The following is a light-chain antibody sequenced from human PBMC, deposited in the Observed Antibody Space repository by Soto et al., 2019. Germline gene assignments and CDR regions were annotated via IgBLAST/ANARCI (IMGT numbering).Light chain of an antibody. CDR1: QNIDKY. CDR3: PHTYSNYVT. Sequence: DIRMTQSPASLSASVGDRVTVTCRASQNIDKYLHWYQQKPGKAPNLLIFSASILQSGVPSRFIGTGWWRGLRVTISGLQPEDFPTYYCPHTYSNYVTVVQGTKVDI. CDR2: SAS. J-gene: IGKJ1*01. V-gene: IGKV1-39*01.